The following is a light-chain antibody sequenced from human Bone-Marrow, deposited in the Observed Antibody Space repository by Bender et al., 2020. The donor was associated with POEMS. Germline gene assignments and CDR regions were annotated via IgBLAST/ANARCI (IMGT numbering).Light chain of an antibody. Sequence: QSVLTQPPSVSGAPGQRVTISCTGSSSNTGSGYDINWYQHLPGTAPKLLIYGYNNRPSGVPDRFSGSKSGTSASLAITGLQAEYEADYYCAAWDDSLNGWVFGGGTKLTVL. V-gene: IGLV1-40*01. CDR2: GYN. CDR1: SSNTGSGYD. CDR3: AAWDDSLNGWV. J-gene: IGLJ3*02.